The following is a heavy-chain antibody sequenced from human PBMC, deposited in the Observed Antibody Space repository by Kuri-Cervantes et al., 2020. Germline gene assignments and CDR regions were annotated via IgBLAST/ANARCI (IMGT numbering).Heavy chain of an antibody. D-gene: IGHD3-10*01. CDR2: IFLDGSGT. Sequence: GGSLRLSCLVSGSTLNTFAMHWVRQAPGRGLEWVAGIFLDGSGTGYADSVKGRFTISRDNAKNSLYLQMDSLRAEDTALYYCAKGLFGSGRGAFDIWGQGTMVTVSS. J-gene: IGHJ3*02. V-gene: IGHV3-9*01. CDR1: GSTLNTFA. CDR3: AKGLFGSGRGAFDI.